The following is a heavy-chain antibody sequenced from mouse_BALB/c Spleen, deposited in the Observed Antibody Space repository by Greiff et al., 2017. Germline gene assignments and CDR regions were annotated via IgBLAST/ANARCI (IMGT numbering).Heavy chain of an antibody. CDR2: IYPGDGDT. CDR1: GYTFTSYW. V-gene: IGHV1-87*01. CDR3: ARFDYDRDYYAMDY. J-gene: IGHJ4*01. Sequence: VQLQQSGAELARPGASVKLSCKASGYTFTSYWMQWVKQRPGQGLEWIGAIYPGDGDTRYTQKFKGKATLTADKSSSTAYMQLSSLASEDSAVYYCARFDYDRDYYAMDYWGQGTSVTVSS. D-gene: IGHD2-4*01.